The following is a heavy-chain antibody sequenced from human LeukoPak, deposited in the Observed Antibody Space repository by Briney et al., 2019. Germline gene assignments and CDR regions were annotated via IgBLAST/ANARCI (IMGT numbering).Heavy chain of an antibody. J-gene: IGHJ4*02. CDR1: GYTFTGYY. CDR2: INPNSVDG. Sequence: ASVKVSCKASGYTFTGYYMHWVRQAPGQGLEWMGWINPNSVDGDYAQKFQGRVTMTRDTSISTAYMELSSLRSDDTAVYYCARSQYRLPFDYWGQGTLVTVSS. CDR3: ARSQYRLPFDY. D-gene: IGHD2-2*01. V-gene: IGHV1-2*02.